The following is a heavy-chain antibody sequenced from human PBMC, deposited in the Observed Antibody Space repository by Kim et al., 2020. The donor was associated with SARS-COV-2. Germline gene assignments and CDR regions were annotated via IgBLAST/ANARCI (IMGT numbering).Heavy chain of an antibody. CDR1: GGTFGTYT. Sequence: SVKVSCKASGGTFGTYTITWVRQAPGQGLEWMGGIIPIFGTPDYAQNFQGRVTISADESKTTAYMELSSLRSEDTAVYYCAKKEIVGPLDYWGQGTLVAVSS. CDR2: IIPIFGTP. J-gene: IGHJ4*02. V-gene: IGHV1-69*13. CDR3: AKKEIVGPLDY. D-gene: IGHD2-15*01.